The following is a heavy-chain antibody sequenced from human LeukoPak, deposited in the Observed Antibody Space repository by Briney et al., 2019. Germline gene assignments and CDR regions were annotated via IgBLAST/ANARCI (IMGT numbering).Heavy chain of an antibody. CDR2: ISAYNGNT. D-gene: IGHD1-26*01. Sequence: GASVKVSFKASGYTFTIYGSSWVRQAPGQGLEWMGWISAYNGNTNYAQKLQGRVNMTTDTSTSTAYMELRSLRSDDTAVYYCARDDSGSYDHDAFDIWGQGTMVTVSS. CDR1: GYTFTIYG. J-gene: IGHJ3*02. CDR3: ARDDSGSYDHDAFDI. V-gene: IGHV1-18*01.